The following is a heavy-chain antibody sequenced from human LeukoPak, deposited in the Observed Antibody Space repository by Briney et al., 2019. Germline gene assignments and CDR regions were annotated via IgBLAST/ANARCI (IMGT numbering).Heavy chain of an antibody. D-gene: IGHD4-23*01. J-gene: IGHJ4*02. CDR3: ARDTVTTVVSLFDH. CDR2: INPNSGGT. Sequence: ASVKVSCKASGYTFTGYYMHWVRQAPGQGLEWMGWINPNSGGTNYAQKFQGRVTMTRDTSISTAYMELSRLRSDDTAVYYCARDTVTTVVSLFDHWGQGTLVTVSS. CDR1: GYTFTGYY. V-gene: IGHV1-2*02.